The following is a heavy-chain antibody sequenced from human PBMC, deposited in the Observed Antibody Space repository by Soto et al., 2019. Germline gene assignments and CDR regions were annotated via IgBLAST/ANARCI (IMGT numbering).Heavy chain of an antibody. CDR1: GFTFNTYT. CDR2: ISTTSSYL. CDR3: ASLHIGDQMGQKP. D-gene: IGHD5-12*01. V-gene: IGHV3-21*01. Sequence: EVQVVESGGGLVKPGGSLRLSCAASGFTFNTYTMNWVRQAPGKGLEWVSSISTTSSYLYYADSVKGRFTISRDNAKNSLYLQMNSLSAEDTALYYCASLHIGDQMGQKPWGQGILVTVSS. J-gene: IGHJ5*02.